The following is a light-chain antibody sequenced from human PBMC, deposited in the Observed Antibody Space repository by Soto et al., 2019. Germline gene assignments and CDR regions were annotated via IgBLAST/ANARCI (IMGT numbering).Light chain of an antibody. CDR3: AAWDDSLGAYV. Sequence: QSVLTQPPSASATPGQRVTISCSGSNSNIGTNTVNWCQQLPGTAPRLLIYTNNQRPSGVPQRFSGSKTGTSASLAIGGLQSEDGADYYCAAWDDSLGAYVFGTGTKLTVL. V-gene: IGLV1-44*01. CDR2: TNN. J-gene: IGLJ1*01. CDR1: NSNIGTNT.